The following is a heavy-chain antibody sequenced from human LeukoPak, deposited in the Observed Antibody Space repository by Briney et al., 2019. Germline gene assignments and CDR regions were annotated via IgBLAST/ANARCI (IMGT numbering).Heavy chain of an antibody. CDR2: INHSGST. CDR3: ARHNDILTGYYNHFDY. J-gene: IGHJ4*02. Sequence: SETLSLTCAVYGGSFSGYYWSWSRQPPGKGLEWIGEINHSGSTNYNPSLKSRVTISVDTSKNQFSLKLSSVTAADTAVYYCARHNDILTGYYNHFDYWGQGTLVTVSS. V-gene: IGHV4-34*01. CDR1: GGSFSGYY. D-gene: IGHD3-9*01.